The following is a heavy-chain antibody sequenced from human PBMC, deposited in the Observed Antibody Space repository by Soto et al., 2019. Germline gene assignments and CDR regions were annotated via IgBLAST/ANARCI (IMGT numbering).Heavy chain of an antibody. Sequence: EVQLVESGGGLVKPGGSLRLSCAASGFTFSTYSMNWVRQAPGKGLEWVSSISSSSGYIYYADSVKGRFTISRDDAKNSLSLQMNSLRAEDTAVYYCARVRAYSYGQGYGMDVWVQGTTVTVSS. CDR2: ISSSSGYI. CDR3: ARVRAYSYGQGYGMDV. CDR1: GFTFSTYS. D-gene: IGHD5-18*01. V-gene: IGHV3-21*01. J-gene: IGHJ6*02.